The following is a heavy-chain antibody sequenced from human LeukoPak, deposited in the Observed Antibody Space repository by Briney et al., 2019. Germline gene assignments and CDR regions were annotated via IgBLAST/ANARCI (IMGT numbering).Heavy chain of an antibody. CDR2: IQFDGSKK. Sequence: GGSLRLSCAASGFTFSAYAMHWVRQAPGKGLEWVAFIQFDGSKKSYTDSVKGRFTISRDNYMTTLYLQMSSLRPEDTAVYYCMFADLASWGQGTLVTVSS. J-gene: IGHJ4*02. CDR3: MFADLAS. CDR1: GFTFSAYA. D-gene: IGHD2-21*01. V-gene: IGHV3-30*02.